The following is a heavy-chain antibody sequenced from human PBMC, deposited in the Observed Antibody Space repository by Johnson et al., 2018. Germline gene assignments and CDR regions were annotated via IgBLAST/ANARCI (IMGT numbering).Heavy chain of an antibody. D-gene: IGHD1-26*01. CDR2: IYYSGST. J-gene: IGHJ4*02. V-gene: IGHV4-59*07. CDR3: ARRGKYSDYFDS. Sequence: QVQLQESGPGLVKPSDTLSLTCTVSGGSLNNHYWSWIRQPPGKGPEWIGYIYYSGSTKYNPSLNSRVTISVDVSKNQFSLKLSSVTAADTAVYYCARRGKYSDYFDSWGQGTLVTVSS. CDR1: GGSLNNHY.